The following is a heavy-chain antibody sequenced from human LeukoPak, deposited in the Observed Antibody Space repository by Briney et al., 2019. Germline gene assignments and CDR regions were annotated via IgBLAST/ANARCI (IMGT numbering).Heavy chain of an antibody. CDR1: GFTFSRFW. V-gene: IGHV3-7*01. CDR2: INGDGSKK. Sequence: PGGSLRLSCAASGFTFSRFWMTWVRQAPGKGLEWVANINGDGSKKNYVDSVKGGFTISRDNAKNSLYLQMSSLRADDTAVYYRATAPAAADSCWGQGTLVAVSS. CDR3: ATAPAAADSC. J-gene: IGHJ4*02. D-gene: IGHD6-13*01.